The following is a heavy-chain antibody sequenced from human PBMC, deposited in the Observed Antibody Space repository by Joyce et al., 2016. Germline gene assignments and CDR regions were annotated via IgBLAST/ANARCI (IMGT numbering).Heavy chain of an antibody. CDR3: AKILTATYSSGWFLDY. V-gene: IGHV3-30*18. Sequence: VQLVESGGGVVQPGMSLRPSCAASGLPTSSYGVHWVRQAPGKGLEWVAVISYDGIYKYYADSVKGRFTISRDNSKNTVFLEMNSLRTEDTAVYYCAKILTATYSSGWFLDYWGQGTLVTVSS. J-gene: IGHJ4*02. D-gene: IGHD6-25*01. CDR1: GLPTSSYG. CDR2: ISYDGIYK.